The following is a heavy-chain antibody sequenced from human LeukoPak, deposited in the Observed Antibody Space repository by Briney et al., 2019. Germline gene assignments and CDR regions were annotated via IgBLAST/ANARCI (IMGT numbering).Heavy chain of an antibody. D-gene: IGHD5-24*01. CDR1: GGSFSGYY. Sequence: SETLSLTCAVYGGSFSGYYWSWIRQPPGKGLEWIGYIYYSGSTNYNPSLKSRLTISVDTSKNQFSLKLRSVTAADTAVYFCARHVEMSTLTGAFDYWGQGTLVTVSS. CDR2: IYYSGST. V-gene: IGHV4-59*08. J-gene: IGHJ4*02. CDR3: ARHVEMSTLTGAFDY.